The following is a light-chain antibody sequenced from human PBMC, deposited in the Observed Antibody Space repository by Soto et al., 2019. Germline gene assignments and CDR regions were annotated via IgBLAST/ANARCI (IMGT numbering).Light chain of an antibody. Sequence: QSVLTQPASVSGSPGQSIPISCTGTSSDIGVYNHVSWYQQHPGKAPKLMIYDVSNRPSGVSNRFSGSKSGNTASLTISGLQPEDEADYYCSSFTSTSTNYVFGTGTKVT. J-gene: IGLJ1*01. V-gene: IGLV2-14*01. CDR3: SSFTSTSTNYV. CDR1: SSDIGVYNH. CDR2: DVS.